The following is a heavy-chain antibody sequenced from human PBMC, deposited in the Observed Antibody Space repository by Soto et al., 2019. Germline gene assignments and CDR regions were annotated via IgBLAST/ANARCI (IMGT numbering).Heavy chain of an antibody. CDR1: GFTFSSYA. CDR3: ASRIVVVVAAPYFRGPY. Sequence: PGGSLRLSCAASGFTFSSYAMSWVRQAPGKGLEWVSAISGSGGSTYYADSVKGRFTISRDNSKNTLYLQMNSLRAEDTAVYYCASRIVVVVAAPYFRGPYWGQGTLVTVSS. V-gene: IGHV3-23*01. CDR2: ISGSGGST. J-gene: IGHJ4*02. D-gene: IGHD2-15*01.